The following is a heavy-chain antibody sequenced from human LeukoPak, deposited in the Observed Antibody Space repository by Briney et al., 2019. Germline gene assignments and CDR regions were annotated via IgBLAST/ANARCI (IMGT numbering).Heavy chain of an antibody. D-gene: IGHD3-22*01. CDR2: INPSGGST. J-gene: IGHJ4*02. CDR1: GYTFTSYY. CDR3: ARGRGYYDSSGYYRTHFDT. V-gene: IGHV1-46*01. Sequence: ASVKVSCKASGYTFTSYYMHWVRQAPGQGLEWMGIINPSGGSTSYAQKFQGRVTMTRDMSTRTVYMELSSLRSEDTAVYYCARGRGYYDSSGYYRTHFDTWGQGTLVTVSS.